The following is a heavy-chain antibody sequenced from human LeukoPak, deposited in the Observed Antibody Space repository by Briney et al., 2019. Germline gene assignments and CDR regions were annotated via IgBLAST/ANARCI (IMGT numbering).Heavy chain of an antibody. CDR3: ARISYTVTKGGARDY. J-gene: IGHJ4*02. Sequence: SETLSLTCTVSGGSISSYYWGWIRQPPGKGLEWIGSIYYSGSTYYNPSLKSRVTISVDTSKNQFSLKLSSVTAADTAVYYCARISYTVTKGGARDYWGQGTLVTVSS. CDR2: IYYSGST. V-gene: IGHV4-39*07. CDR1: GGSISSYY. D-gene: IGHD4-17*01.